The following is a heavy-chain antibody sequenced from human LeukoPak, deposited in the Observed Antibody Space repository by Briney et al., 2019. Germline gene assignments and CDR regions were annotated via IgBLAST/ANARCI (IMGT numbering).Heavy chain of an antibody. CDR3: ARARAPYYYDSNGLSAFDI. CDR2: INPNSGGT. CDR1: GYTFTGYY. Sequence: ASVKVSCKASGYTFTGYYMHWVRQAPGQGLEWMGWINPNSGGTNYAQKFQGRVTMTRDTSISTAYMELSRLRSDDTAVYYCARARAPYYYDSNGLSAFDIWGQGTMVTVSS. D-gene: IGHD3-22*01. V-gene: IGHV1-2*02. J-gene: IGHJ3*02.